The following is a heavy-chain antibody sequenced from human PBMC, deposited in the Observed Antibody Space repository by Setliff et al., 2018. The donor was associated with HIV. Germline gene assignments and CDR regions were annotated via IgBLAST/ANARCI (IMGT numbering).Heavy chain of an antibody. CDR2: IYRTGDT. J-gene: IGHJ2*01. CDR3: ARDKTYCNYSRCSRAGWYFDL. Sequence: KASETLSLTCTVSGYSINSSHFWGWIRQPPGKGLEWVGSIYRTGDTHYNPSLKSRVTISVDTSKNQFSLRLSSVTAADTAVYYCARDKTYCNYSRCSRAGWYFDLWGRGTLVTVSS. CDR1: GYSINSSHF. V-gene: IGHV4-38-2*02. D-gene: IGHD2-2*01.